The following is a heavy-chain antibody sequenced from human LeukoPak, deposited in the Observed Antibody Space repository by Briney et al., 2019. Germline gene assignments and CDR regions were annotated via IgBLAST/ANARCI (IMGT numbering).Heavy chain of an antibody. CDR2: IKQDGSEK. CDR3: ARDKLGDYYYYYGMDV. D-gene: IGHD7-27*01. CDR1: GFTFSSYS. V-gene: IGHV3-7*01. J-gene: IGHJ6*02. Sequence: GGSLRLSCAASGFTFSSYSMNWVRQAPGKGLEWVANIKQDGSEKYYVDSVKGRFTISRDNAKNSLYLQMNSLRAEDTAVYYCARDKLGDYYYYYGMDVWGQGTTVTVSS.